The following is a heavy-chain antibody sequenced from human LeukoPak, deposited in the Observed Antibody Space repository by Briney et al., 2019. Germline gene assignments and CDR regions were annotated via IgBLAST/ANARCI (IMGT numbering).Heavy chain of an antibody. CDR3: ARGPWLVPPLFDP. Sequence: SVKVSCKASGGTFSSYAISWVRQAPGQGLEWMGGIIPIFGTANYAQKFQGRVTITTDESISTAYMELSRLRSDDTAVYYCARGPWLVPPLFDPWGQGTLVTVSS. CDR2: IIPIFGTA. J-gene: IGHJ5*02. D-gene: IGHD6-19*01. CDR1: GGTFSSYA. V-gene: IGHV1-69*05.